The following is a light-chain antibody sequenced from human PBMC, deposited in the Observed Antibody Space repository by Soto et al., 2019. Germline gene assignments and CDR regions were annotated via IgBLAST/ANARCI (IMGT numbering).Light chain of an antibody. V-gene: IGLV4-60*03. CDR3: ETWDSNIVV. Sequence: QSVLTQSSSASPSLGSSVKLTCTLSSGHSSYIIAWHQQQPGKAPRYLMKLEGSGSYNKGSGVPDRFSGSSSGADRYLTISNLQSEDEADYYCETWDSNIVVFGGGTKLTVL. CDR1: SGHSSYI. CDR2: LEGSGSY. J-gene: IGLJ2*01.